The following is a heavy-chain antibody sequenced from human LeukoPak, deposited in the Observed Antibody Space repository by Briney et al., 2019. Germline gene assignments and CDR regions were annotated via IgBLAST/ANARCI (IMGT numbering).Heavy chain of an antibody. D-gene: IGHD3-3*01. Sequence: QPGGSLRLSCAASGFTFSSYAMSWDRQAPGKGLEWVSAISGSGGSTYYADSVKGRFTISRDNSKNTLYLQMNSLRAEDTAVYYCAKDLGFYDFWSGYAFDIWGQGTMVTVSS. V-gene: IGHV3-23*01. CDR2: ISGSGGST. CDR1: GFTFSSYA. CDR3: AKDLGFYDFWSGYAFDI. J-gene: IGHJ3*02.